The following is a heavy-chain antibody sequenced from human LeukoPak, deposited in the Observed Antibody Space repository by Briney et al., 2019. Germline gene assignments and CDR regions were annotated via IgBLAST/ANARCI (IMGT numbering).Heavy chain of an antibody. CDR2: IFGSAYST. J-gene: IGHJ4*02. Sequence: GGSLRLSCAASGFNFSTYAMSWVRQAPGKGLEWVSAIFGSAYSTHYADSVKGRFTISRDNSKNTVYLYMISLRAEDTAVYYCAKDLRYSGTHSASDHWGQGTLVTVSS. V-gene: IGHV3-23*01. CDR1: GFNFSTYA. CDR3: AKDLRYSGTHSASDH. D-gene: IGHD1-26*01.